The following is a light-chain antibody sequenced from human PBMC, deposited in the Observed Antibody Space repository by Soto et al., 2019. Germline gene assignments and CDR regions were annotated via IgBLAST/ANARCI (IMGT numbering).Light chain of an antibody. CDR2: WAS. J-gene: IGKJ2*01. Sequence: DIVMTQSPDSLAVSLGERATINCKSSQSVLYSSNNKNYLDWYQQKPGQPPKLLIYWASTRESGVPDRFSGSGSGTDFTLTISSLQAEDVEVYYCQQYYSTPPTFGQGTKLEIK. V-gene: IGKV4-1*01. CDR1: QSVLYSSNNKNY. CDR3: QQYYSTPPT.